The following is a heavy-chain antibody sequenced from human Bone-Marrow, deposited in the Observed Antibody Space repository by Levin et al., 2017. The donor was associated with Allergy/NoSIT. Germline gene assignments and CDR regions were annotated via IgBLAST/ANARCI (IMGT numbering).Heavy chain of an antibody. J-gene: IGHJ6*02. CDR3: ARDRYSSSPGDFYFYGMGV. Sequence: SVKVSCKTSGDTFSNYAFSWVRLAPGQGLEWMGGIFGTAKYAQKFQGRLTITADEVTRTAYMELTSLTSDDTAFYYCARDRYSSSPGDFYFYGMGVWGQGTPVTVSS. CDR1: GDTFSNYA. D-gene: IGHD6-13*01. V-gene: IGHV1-69*13. CDR2: IFGTA.